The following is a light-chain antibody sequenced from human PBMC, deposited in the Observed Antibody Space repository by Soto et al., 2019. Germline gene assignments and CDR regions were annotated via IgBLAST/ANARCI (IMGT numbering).Light chain of an antibody. CDR1: QSVTTQ. CDR3: QQYGGSTRT. CDR2: GAS. Sequence: IVLMQSPGTLSLSPGETSTLSCMAIQSVTTQLAWYQQKRGRAPRLIIHGASRRATGIPERISGSGSGTDFTLTISRVEPEDVELYYCQQYGGSTRTFGQGTKVDIK. V-gene: IGKV3-20*01. J-gene: IGKJ1*01.